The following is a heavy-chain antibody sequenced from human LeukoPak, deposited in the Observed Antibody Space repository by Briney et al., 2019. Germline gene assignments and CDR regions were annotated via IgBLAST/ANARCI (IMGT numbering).Heavy chain of an antibody. CDR1: GGSVSSGSYY. D-gene: IGHD4-17*01. CDR3: ARVRGTVTTRWFDP. J-gene: IGHJ5*02. Sequence: SGTLSLTCTVSGGSVSSGSYYWSWIRQPPGKGLEWIGYIYYSGSTNYNPSLKSRVTISVDTSKNQFSLKLSSVTAADTAVYYCARVRGTVTTRWFDPWGQGTLVTVSS. V-gene: IGHV4-61*01. CDR2: IYYSGST.